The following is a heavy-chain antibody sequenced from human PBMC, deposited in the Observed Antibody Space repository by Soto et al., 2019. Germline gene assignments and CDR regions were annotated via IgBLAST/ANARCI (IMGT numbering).Heavy chain of an antibody. J-gene: IGHJ4*02. D-gene: IGHD3-22*01. CDR2: ISNSGAST. CDR1: GFTFSSYA. V-gene: IGHV3-23*01. Sequence: GGSLRLSCAASGFTFSSYAMSWVRQAPGKGLEWVSGISNSGASTYYADSVKGRFTISRDNSKSTLFLQMSSLRAEDTAVYYCAKRHSSGYHDYWGQGTLVTVSS. CDR3: AKRHSSGYHDY.